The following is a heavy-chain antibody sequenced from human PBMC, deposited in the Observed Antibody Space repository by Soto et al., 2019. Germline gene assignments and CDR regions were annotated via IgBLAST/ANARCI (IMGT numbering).Heavy chain of an antibody. V-gene: IGHV3-23*01. J-gene: IGHJ4*02. CDR3: AKDAPKAVAGINYFDY. D-gene: IGHD6-19*01. Sequence: GGSLRLSCAASGFTFSSYAMSWVRQAPGKGQEWVSAISGSGGSTYYADSVKGRFTISRDNSKNTLYLQMNSLRAEDTAVYYCAKDAPKAVAGINYFDYWGQGTLVTVSS. CDR2: ISGSGGST. CDR1: GFTFSSYA.